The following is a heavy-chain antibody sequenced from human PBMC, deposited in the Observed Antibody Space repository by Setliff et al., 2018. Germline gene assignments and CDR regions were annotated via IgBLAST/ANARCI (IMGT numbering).Heavy chain of an antibody. CDR2: INPSGGIA. Sequence: GASVKVSCKASGYTFTSYYMHWVRQAPGQGLEWMGIINPSGGIANYAQKFQGRVTITTDEPTRTAYMELSSLRSEDTAVYYCARPYYDRRYAFGIWGQGTMVTVSS. D-gene: IGHD3-22*01. V-gene: IGHV1-46*01. CDR3: ARPYYDRRYAFGI. J-gene: IGHJ3*02. CDR1: GYTFTSYY.